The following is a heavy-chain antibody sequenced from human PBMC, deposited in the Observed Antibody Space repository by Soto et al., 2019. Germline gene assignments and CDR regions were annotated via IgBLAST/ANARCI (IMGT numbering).Heavy chain of an antibody. Sequence: WETLSLTCAVYGGSFSGYYWSWIRQPPGKGLEWIGEINHSGSTNYNPSLKSRVTISVDTSKNQFSLKLSSVTAADTAVYYCARARYSYGSDYWGQGTLVTVSS. V-gene: IGHV4-34*01. CDR1: GGSFSGYY. J-gene: IGHJ4*02. CDR3: ARARYSYGSDY. D-gene: IGHD5-18*01. CDR2: INHSGST.